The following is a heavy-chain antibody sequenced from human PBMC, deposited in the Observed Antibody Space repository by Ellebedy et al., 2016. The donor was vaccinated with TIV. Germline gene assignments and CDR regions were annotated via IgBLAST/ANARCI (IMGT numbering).Heavy chain of an antibody. CDR1: GGTFSSYA. V-gene: IGHV1-69*13. CDR3: ARDLFGSSWYNYYYYYGMDV. J-gene: IGHJ6*02. CDR2: IIPIFGTA. D-gene: IGHD6-13*01. Sequence: SVKVSXXASGGTFSSYAISWVRQAPGQGLEWMGGIIPIFGTANYAQKFQGRVTITADESTSTAYVELSSLRSEDTAVYYCARDLFGSSWYNYYYYYGMDVWGQGTTVTVSS.